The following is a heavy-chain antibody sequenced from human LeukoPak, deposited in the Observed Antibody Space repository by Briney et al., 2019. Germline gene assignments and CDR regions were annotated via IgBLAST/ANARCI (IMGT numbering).Heavy chain of an antibody. CDR1: GFTFTTYG. V-gene: IGHV3-30*18. CDR3: AKDRGDYDDYIDY. CDR2: ISFDGSDK. Sequence: GGSLRLSCAASGFTFTTYGMHWVRQAPGKGLEWVAVISFDGSDKYYADSVKGRFTISRDDSKNTLYLQMNSLRAEDTAVFYCAKDRGDYDDYIDYWGQGTLVTVS. J-gene: IGHJ4*02. D-gene: IGHD4-17*01.